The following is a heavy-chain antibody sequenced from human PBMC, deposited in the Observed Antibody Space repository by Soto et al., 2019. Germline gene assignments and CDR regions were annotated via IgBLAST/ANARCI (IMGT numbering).Heavy chain of an antibody. Sequence: QVQLVQSGAEVKKPGASVKVSCKASGYTFTGYYMHWVRQAPGQGLEWMGWINPNSGGTNYAQKFRGRVTMTRDTSISTAYMELSRLRSDDTAVYYCARENPCYYDSSGHYSYFDYWGQGTLVTVSS. D-gene: IGHD3-22*01. CDR1: GYTFTGYY. V-gene: IGHV1-2*02. J-gene: IGHJ4*02. CDR3: ARENPCYYDSSGHYSYFDY. CDR2: INPNSGGT.